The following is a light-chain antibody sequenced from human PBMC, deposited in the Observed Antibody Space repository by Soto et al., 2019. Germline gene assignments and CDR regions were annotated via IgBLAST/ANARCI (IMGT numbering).Light chain of an antibody. V-gene: IGKV3-20*01. CDR1: QSVSSY. Sequence: EIVMAQSPATLSVSPGERATLSCRASQSVSSYLAWYQQKPGQAPRLLIYGASSRAIGVPDRFSGSGSGTDFTLTISRLEPEDFAVYYCQQYSSSPLTFGGGTKVDI. CDR2: GAS. CDR3: QQYSSSPLT. J-gene: IGKJ4*01.